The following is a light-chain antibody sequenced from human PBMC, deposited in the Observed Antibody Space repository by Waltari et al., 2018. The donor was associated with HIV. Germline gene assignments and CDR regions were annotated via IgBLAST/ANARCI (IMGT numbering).Light chain of an antibody. J-gene: IGLJ3*02. Sequence: QSVLTQPPSASGTPGQRVTIPCSGSSSNIGSTTGNWYKRLPGTAPKLLIYSNYHRPSGVPDRFSGSKSGPSASLAISGLQSEDEADYYCATWDDSLNGRVFGGGTKLTVL. V-gene: IGLV1-44*01. CDR3: ATWDDSLNGRV. CDR2: SNY. CDR1: SSNIGSTT.